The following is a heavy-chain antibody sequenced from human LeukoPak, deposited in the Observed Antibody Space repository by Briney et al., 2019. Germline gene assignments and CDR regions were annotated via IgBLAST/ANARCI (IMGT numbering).Heavy chain of an antibody. V-gene: IGHV1-2*06. J-gene: IGHJ4*02. CDR3: ATTSGYFYY. Sequence: ASVKVSCKASGYTFTGYYMHWVRQAPGQGLEWMGRINPSSGDTNYAQNFQGRVTMTRDTSISTAYMELSRLRSDDTAVYYCATTSGYFYYWGQGTLVTVSS. CDR2: INPSSGDT. D-gene: IGHD1-26*01. CDR1: GYTFTGYY.